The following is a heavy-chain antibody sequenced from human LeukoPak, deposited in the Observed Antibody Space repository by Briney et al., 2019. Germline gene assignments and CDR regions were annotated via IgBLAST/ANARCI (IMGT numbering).Heavy chain of an antibody. CDR3: ARGHLTGKVKIDF. D-gene: IGHD3-9*01. CDR1: GVSITNYY. V-gene: IGHV4-34*01. J-gene: IGHJ4*02. Sequence: SETLSLTCGVYGVSITNYYXXXXXXXXXXXXXXIGEXNHSGRTNYNPSLKSRVXXXVDXXXXQFSLNLTSVTAADTALYYCARGHLTGKVKIDFWGQGTLVTVAS. CDR2: XNHSGRT.